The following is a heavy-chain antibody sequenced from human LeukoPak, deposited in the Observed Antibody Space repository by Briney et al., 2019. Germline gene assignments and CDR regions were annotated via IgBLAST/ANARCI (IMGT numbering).Heavy chain of an antibody. V-gene: IGHV3-23*01. CDR2: ISGGGGST. CDR1: RFTFISFA. J-gene: IGHJ2*01. Sequence: GGSLRLSCAASRFTFISFAMSWVRQAPGKGLEWVSAISGGGGSTYYADSVKGRFTITRDNSKNTLYLRMNSLRAEDTAVYYCAKDRVGGEVGAAHWHFDLWGRGSLVTVSS. CDR3: AKDRVGGEVGAAHWHFDL. D-gene: IGHD1-26*01.